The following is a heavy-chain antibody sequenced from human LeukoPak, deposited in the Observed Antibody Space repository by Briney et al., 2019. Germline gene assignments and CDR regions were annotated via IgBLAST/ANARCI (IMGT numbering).Heavy chain of an antibody. J-gene: IGHJ4*02. CDR1: GFTFSSYV. V-gene: IGHV3-23*01. CDR2: ISGSGGST. CDR3: ARAGGHITSWYFDH. D-gene: IGHD2-21*01. Sequence: PGGSLRLSCAASGFTFSSYVMSWVRQAPGKGLEWVSGISGSGGSTYYADSVKGRFTISRDTSKNTLYLQMNSLRAEDTAIYYCARAGGHITSWYFDHWGQGTLVTVSS.